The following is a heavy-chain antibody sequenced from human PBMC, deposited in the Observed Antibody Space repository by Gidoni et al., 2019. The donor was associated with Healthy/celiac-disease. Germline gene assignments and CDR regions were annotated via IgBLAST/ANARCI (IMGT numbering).Heavy chain of an antibody. J-gene: IGHJ6*03. Sequence: QVQLQQSGPGLVKPSQTLSLTCAISGASVSSNSAAWNWIRQSPSRGLEWLGRTYYRSKWYNDYAVSVKSRITINPDTSKNQFSLQLNSVTPEDTAVYYCARDTNAVAAPYYYYMDVWGKGTTVTVSS. CDR1: GASVSSNSAA. CDR2: TYYRSKWYN. V-gene: IGHV6-1*01. D-gene: IGHD1-1*01. CDR3: ARDTNAVAAPYYYYMDV.